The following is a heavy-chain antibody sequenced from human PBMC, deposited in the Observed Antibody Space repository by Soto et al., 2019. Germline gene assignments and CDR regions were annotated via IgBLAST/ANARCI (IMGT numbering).Heavy chain of an antibody. Sequence: GGSLRLSCAASGFTFSSYSMNWVRQAPGKGLEWVSSISSSSSYIYYADSVKGRFTISRDNAKNSLYLQMNSLRAEDTAVYYCARAWIAARPYFDYWGQGTLVTVSS. V-gene: IGHV3-21*01. D-gene: IGHD6-6*01. J-gene: IGHJ4*02. CDR3: ARAWIAARPYFDY. CDR1: GFTFSSYS. CDR2: ISSSSSYI.